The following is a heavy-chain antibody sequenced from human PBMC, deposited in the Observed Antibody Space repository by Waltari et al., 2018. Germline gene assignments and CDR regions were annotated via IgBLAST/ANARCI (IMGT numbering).Heavy chain of an antibody. D-gene: IGHD6-13*01. Sequence: QVQLQESGPGLVKPSETLSLICTVSGGSISSFYWSWIRQPPGKGLEWIGYIYYSGRTNSNPSLQCRVIISVDTSKNHLSLKLISVTAADAAVYYCARQLPAAADGSFDYWGQGILVTVSS. J-gene: IGHJ4*02. CDR3: ARQLPAAADGSFDY. V-gene: IGHV4-59*08. CDR2: IYYSGRT. CDR1: GGSISSFY.